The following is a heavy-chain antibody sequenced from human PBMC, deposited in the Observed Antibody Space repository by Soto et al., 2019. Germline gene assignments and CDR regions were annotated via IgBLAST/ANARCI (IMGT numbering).Heavy chain of an antibody. V-gene: IGHV5-51*01. CDR3: ARYWHSYSLNYYRGMDV. Sequence: GESLKISCKGSGYNFATDWIGWVRQMPGKGLEWMGIIYPVDSDTKYSPSFQGQVTISADKSISTAYLQWSSLKASDTAMYYCARYWHSYSLNYYRGMDVWGQGTTVTVSS. D-gene: IGHD5-18*01. CDR2: IYPVDSDT. CDR1: GYNFATDW. J-gene: IGHJ6*02.